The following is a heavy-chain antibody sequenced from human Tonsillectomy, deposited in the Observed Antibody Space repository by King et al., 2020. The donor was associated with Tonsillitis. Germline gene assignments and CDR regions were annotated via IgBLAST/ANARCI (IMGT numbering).Heavy chain of an antibody. D-gene: IGHD6-19*01. J-gene: IGHJ4*02. CDR2: ISGSGDRT. CDR1: GFTFSSFA. Sequence: VQLVESGGGLVQPGGSLRLSCAASGFTFSSFAMSWVRQAPGKGLEWVSEISGSGDRTYFADSVKGRFTISRDNSKNTLFLQMNSLRAGDTAVYYCAKGAVGTQAPSFCFDYWGQGTLVTVSS. CDR3: AKGAVGTQAPSFCFDY. V-gene: IGHV3-23*04.